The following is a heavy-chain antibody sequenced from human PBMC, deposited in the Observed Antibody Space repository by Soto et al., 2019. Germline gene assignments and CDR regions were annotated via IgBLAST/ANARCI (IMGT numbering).Heavy chain of an antibody. J-gene: IGHJ5*02. V-gene: IGHV4-59*01. CDR3: ARLPWADYGGIFDP. D-gene: IGHD4-17*01. CDR2: IYYSGST. CDR1: GGSISNYY. Sequence: PSETLSLTCTVSGGSISNYYWSWIRHPPGKKLEWIGYIYYSGSTNYNPSIKSRVTISVDTSKNQFSLKLYSVTTADTAMYYCARLPWADYGGIFDPWGQGTLVTVSS.